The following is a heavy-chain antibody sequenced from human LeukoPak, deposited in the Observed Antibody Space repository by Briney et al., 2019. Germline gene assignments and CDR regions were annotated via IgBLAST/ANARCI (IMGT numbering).Heavy chain of an antibody. V-gene: IGHV4-59*11. CDR1: GGSISSHY. Sequence: SETLSLTCTVSGGSISSHYWSWIRQPPGKGLEWIGYIYYSGSTNYNPSLKSRVTISVDTSKNQFSLKLSSVTAAGTAVYYCARGGRSVGNWFDPWAREPWSPSPQ. J-gene: IGHJ5*02. D-gene: IGHD4-23*01. CDR2: IYYSGST. CDR3: ARGGRSVGNWFDP.